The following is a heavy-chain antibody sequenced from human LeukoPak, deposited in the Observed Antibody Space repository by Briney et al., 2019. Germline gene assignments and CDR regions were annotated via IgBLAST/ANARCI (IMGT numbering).Heavy chain of an antibody. J-gene: IGHJ6*03. V-gene: IGHV4-38-2*01. CDR3: ARQHDSYYYYYVDV. Sequence: SETLSLTXAVSGYSISNGYYWVWIRQSPGKGLEWIGSLYHSDSAYYNTSLKSRVSMSVDASRNQFSLKLSFVTAADTAVYYCARQHDSYYYYYVDVWGSGITVTVSS. CDR1: GYSISNGYY. CDR2: LYHSDSA.